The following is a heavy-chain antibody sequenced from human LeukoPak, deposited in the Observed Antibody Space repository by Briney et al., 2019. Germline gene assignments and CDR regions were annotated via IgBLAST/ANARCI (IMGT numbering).Heavy chain of an antibody. Sequence: GGSLRLSCAVSGFTFSSYSLNWVRQAPGKGLEWVSLISSSSSYIYYADSVKGRFTISRDNAKNSLYLQMNSLRAEDTAVYYCARVPMTTVTTGAFDIWGQGTMVTVSS. D-gene: IGHD4-17*01. CDR1: GFTFSSYS. CDR3: ARVPMTTVTTGAFDI. J-gene: IGHJ3*02. CDR2: ISSSSSYI. V-gene: IGHV3-21*01.